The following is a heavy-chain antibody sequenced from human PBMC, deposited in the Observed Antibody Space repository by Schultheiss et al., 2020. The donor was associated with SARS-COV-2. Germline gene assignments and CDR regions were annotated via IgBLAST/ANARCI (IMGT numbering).Heavy chain of an antibody. D-gene: IGHD6-13*01. Sequence: ASVKVSCKVSGYTLTELSMHWVRQATGQGLEWMGWMNPNSGNTGYAQKFQGRVTITRNTSISTAYMELSSLRSEDTAVYYCARGGSSWYGSGGMDVWGQGTTVTVSS. CDR2: MNPNSGNT. J-gene: IGHJ6*02. V-gene: IGHV1-8*03. CDR3: ARGGSSWYGSGGMDV. CDR1: GYTLTELS.